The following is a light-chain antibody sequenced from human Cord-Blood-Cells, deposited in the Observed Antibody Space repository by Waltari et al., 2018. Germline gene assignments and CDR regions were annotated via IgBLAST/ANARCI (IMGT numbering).Light chain of an antibody. Sequence: QSALTQPASVSGSPGQSITISCTGTSSDVGGYNYVSWYQHHPGKAPKLMIYDVSKRPSGVSNRFSGSKCGNTASLTISGLQAEDEADYYCSSYTSSSTWVFGGGTKLTVL. CDR2: DVS. CDR3: SSYTSSSTWV. J-gene: IGLJ3*02. CDR1: SSDVGGYNY. V-gene: IGLV2-14*03.